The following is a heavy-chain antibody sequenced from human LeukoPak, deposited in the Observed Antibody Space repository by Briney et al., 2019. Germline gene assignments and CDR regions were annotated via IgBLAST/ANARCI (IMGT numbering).Heavy chain of an antibody. J-gene: IGHJ4*02. CDR3: ASWGELLVGY. D-gene: IGHD1-26*01. Sequence: SETLSLTCTVSGGSISSSSYYWGWIRQPPGKGLEWIGSIYYSGSTYYNPSLKSRVTISVDTSKDQFSLKLSSVTAADTAVYYCASWGELLVGYWGQGTLVTVSS. V-gene: IGHV4-39*01. CDR2: IYYSGST. CDR1: GGSISSSSYY.